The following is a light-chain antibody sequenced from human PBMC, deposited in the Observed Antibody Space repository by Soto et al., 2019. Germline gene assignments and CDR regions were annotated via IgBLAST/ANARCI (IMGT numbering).Light chain of an antibody. J-gene: IGKJ4*01. CDR3: QQYETFPLT. CDR2: KAS. V-gene: IGKV1-5*03. Sequence: DIQMTQSPATLSASVGDRVTIGCRASQSISGWLAWYQQKPGKAPKLLIYKASILESGVPSRFSGSGSVTEFTLTISSLQPEDFASYYCQQYETFPLTFGGGTKVDIK. CDR1: QSISGW.